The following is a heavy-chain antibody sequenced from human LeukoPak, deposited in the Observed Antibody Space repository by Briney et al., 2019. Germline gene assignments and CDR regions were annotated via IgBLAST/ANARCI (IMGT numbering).Heavy chain of an antibody. V-gene: IGHV3-7*01. Sequence: GGSLRLSCAASGFTFSSYSMNWVRQAPGKGLQWVAHIKEDGTEKYYLDSVKGRFTIARDDAKNLLYLQMNSLRTEDTALYYCVRAGWELDYWGQGAPVTVSS. CDR3: VRAGWELDY. CDR1: GFTFSSYS. J-gene: IGHJ4*02. D-gene: IGHD1-26*01. CDR2: IKEDGTEK.